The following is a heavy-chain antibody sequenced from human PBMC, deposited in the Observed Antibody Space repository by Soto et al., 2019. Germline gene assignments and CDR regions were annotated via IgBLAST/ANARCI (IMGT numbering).Heavy chain of an antibody. J-gene: IGHJ4*01. CDR2: INYSWAT. Sequence: QVHLQESGPGLVKPSQTLSLTCTVSGGSINSDGYYWSWIRQHPEKGLEWIGYINYSWATYYNPSLKCRLTISVDTSKNQFSRQLSSVSAADTALYYCARESYSFGRAFDIWGHGTLFTVSS. CDR1: GGSINSDGYY. V-gene: IGHV4-31*03. CDR3: ARESYSFGRAFDI. D-gene: IGHD5-18*01.